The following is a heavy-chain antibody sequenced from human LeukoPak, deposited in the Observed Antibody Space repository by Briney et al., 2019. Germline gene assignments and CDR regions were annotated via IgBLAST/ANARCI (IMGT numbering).Heavy chain of an antibody. D-gene: IGHD3-22*01. J-gene: IGHJ4*02. CDR2: INHSGST. CDR3: ARSSSGYYHGLFDY. CDR1: GGSFSGYY. V-gene: IGHV4-34*01. Sequence: SETLSLTCAVYGGSFSGYYWSWIRQPPGKGLEWIGEINHSGSTNYNPSLKSRVTISVDTSKNQFSLKLSSVTAADTAVYYCARSSSGYYHGLFDYWGQGTLVTVSP.